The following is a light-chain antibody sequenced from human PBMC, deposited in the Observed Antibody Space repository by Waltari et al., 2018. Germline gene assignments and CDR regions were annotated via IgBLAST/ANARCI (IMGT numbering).Light chain of an antibody. CDR2: STP. V-gene: IGLV1-44*01. CDR3: GEWDDGVKEWV. J-gene: IGLJ3*02. Sequence: QSVLTQPPSASGTPGRRVTISCSGTIYNIGINTVNWYQQFPGSAPKLLIFSTPHRPPGVPDRSSASKSGTAASLAINGLQAADEADYYCGEWDDGVKEWVFGGGTKLTVL. CDR1: IYNIGINT.